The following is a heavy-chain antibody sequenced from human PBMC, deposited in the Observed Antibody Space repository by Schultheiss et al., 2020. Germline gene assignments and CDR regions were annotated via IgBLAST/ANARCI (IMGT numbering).Heavy chain of an antibody. CDR2: IYTSGST. Sequence: SETLSLTCTVSGGSISSGSYYWSWIRQPAGKGLEWIGRIYTSGSTYYNPSLKSRVTISVDTSKNQFSLKLSSVTAADTAVYYCARLRYYYDSSGYSFDYWGQGTLVTVSS. CDR1: GGSISSGSYY. J-gene: IGHJ4*02. V-gene: IGHV4-61*02. CDR3: ARLRYYYDSSGYSFDY. D-gene: IGHD3-22*01.